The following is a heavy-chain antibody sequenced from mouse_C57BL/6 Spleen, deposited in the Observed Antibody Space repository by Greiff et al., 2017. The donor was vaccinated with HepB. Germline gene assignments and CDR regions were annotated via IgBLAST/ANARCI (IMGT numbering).Heavy chain of an antibody. CDR2: ISNGGGST. J-gene: IGHJ3*01. CDR1: GFTFSDYY. Sequence: EVKLEESGGGLVQPGGSLKLSCAASGFTFSDYYMYWVRQTPEKRLEWVAYISNGGGSTYYPDTVKGRFTISRDNAKNTLYLQMSRLKSEDTAMYYCARHDDDYGFAYWGQGTLVTVSA. CDR3: ARHDDDYGFAY. V-gene: IGHV5-12*01. D-gene: IGHD2-4*01.